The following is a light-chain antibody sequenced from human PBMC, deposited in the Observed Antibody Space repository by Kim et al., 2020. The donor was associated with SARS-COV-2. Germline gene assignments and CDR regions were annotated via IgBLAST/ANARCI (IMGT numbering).Light chain of an antibody. CDR1: SSDVGGYNH. CDR2: EVT. V-gene: IGLV2-23*02. J-gene: IGLJ2*01. Sequence: QSITISSTGSSSDVGGYNHVSWYQHHPGKAPKVIIYEVTKRPSGISNRFSGSKSGNTASLTISGLLPEDEGDYYCCSSYATSSTFVFGGGTQLTVL. CDR3: CSSYATSSTFV.